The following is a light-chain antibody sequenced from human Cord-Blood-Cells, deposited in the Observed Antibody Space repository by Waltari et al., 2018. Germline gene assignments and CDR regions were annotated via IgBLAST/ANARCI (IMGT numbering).Light chain of an antibody. Sequence: SYELTQPSSVSVSPGQTARITCSGDVLAKKYARWFQQKPGQTPVLLIYNDSEQPSGIPVRFSGSSSGTTVTLTIGGAQVEDEADYYCYSAADNNLVFGGGTKLTVL. J-gene: IGLJ3*02. CDR1: VLAKKY. CDR3: YSAADNNLV. CDR2: NDS. V-gene: IGLV3-27*01.